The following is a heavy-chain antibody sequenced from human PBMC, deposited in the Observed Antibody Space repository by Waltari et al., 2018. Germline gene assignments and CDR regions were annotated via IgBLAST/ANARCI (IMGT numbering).Heavy chain of an antibody. D-gene: IGHD6-13*01. CDR1: GYSISSGYY. Sequence: QVQLQESGPGLVKPSETLSLTCTVSGYSISSGYYWGWIRQPPGKGLEWIGSIYHSGSTYSHPSLKIRVTISVDTSKYQFSLKLSSVTAADTAVYYCAMYSSSWPRYNWFDPWGQGTLVTVSS. V-gene: IGHV4-38-2*02. J-gene: IGHJ5*02. CDR2: IYHSGST. CDR3: AMYSSSWPRYNWFDP.